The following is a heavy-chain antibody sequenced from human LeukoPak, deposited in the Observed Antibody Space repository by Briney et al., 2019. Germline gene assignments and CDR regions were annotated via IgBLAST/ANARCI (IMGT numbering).Heavy chain of an antibody. CDR1: GSTFSDQY. CDR2: INWNGGST. CDR3: ARWGSGWYFGAFDI. J-gene: IGHJ3*02. Sequence: GGSLRLSCAVSGSTFSDQYMDWVRQAPGKGLEWVSGINWNGGSTGYADSVKGRFTISRDNAKNSLYLQMNSLRAEDTALYHCARWGSGWYFGAFDIWGQGTMVTVSS. D-gene: IGHD6-19*01. V-gene: IGHV3-20*01.